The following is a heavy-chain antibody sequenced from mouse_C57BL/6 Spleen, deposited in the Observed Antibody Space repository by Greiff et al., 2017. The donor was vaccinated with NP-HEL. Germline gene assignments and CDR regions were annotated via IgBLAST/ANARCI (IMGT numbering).Heavy chain of an antibody. J-gene: IGHJ3*01. V-gene: IGHV1-80*01. CDR1: GYAFSSYW. D-gene: IGHD4-1*01. CDR3: ARGVGTGFAY. Sequence: VQVVESGAELVKPGASVKISCKASGYAFSSYWMNWVKQRPGKGLEWIGQIYPGDGDTNYNGKFKGKATLTADKSSSTAYMQLSSLTSEDSAVYFCARGVGTGFAYWGQGTLVTVSA. CDR2: IYPGDGDT.